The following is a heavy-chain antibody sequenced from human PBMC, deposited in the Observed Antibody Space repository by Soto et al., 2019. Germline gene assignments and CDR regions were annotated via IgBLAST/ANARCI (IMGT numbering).Heavy chain of an antibody. Sequence: ASVKVSCKASGYTFTHYYMHWVRQAPGQGLEWMGIINPNGGSTTYAQRFRAGFTMTRDTSTSTVYMELSSLRSGDSAVYYCATSVNSAMAFDYWGQGTLVTVSS. CDR2: INPNGGST. V-gene: IGHV1-46*01. CDR1: GYTFTHYY. J-gene: IGHJ4*02. D-gene: IGHD5-18*01. CDR3: ATSVNSAMAFDY.